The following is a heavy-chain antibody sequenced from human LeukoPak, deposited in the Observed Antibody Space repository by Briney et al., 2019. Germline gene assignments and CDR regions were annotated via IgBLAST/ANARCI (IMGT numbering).Heavy chain of an antibody. CDR3: ARRSIAARPYYYYYMDA. CDR2: INHSGST. D-gene: IGHD6-6*01. Sequence: PSETLSLTCAVYGGSFSGYYWSWIRQPPGKGLEWIGEINHSGSTNYNPSLKSRVTISVDTSKNQFSLKLSSVTAADTAVYYCARRSIAARPYYYYYMDAWGKGTTVTVSS. V-gene: IGHV4-34*01. J-gene: IGHJ6*03. CDR1: GGSFSGYY.